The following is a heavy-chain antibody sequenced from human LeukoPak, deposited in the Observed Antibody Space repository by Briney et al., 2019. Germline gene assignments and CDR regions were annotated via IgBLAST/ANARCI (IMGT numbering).Heavy chain of an antibody. CDR2: ISWNSGSI. CDR3: AALRDFWSGYLDDAFDI. CDR1: GFTFDDYA. V-gene: IGHV3-9*01. J-gene: IGHJ3*02. D-gene: IGHD3-3*01. Sequence: GGSLRLSCAAPGFTFDDYAMHWVRQAPGKGLEWVSGISWNSGSIGYADSVKGRFTISRDNAKNSLYLQMNSLRAEDTALYYCAALRDFWSGYLDDAFDIWGQGTMVTVSS.